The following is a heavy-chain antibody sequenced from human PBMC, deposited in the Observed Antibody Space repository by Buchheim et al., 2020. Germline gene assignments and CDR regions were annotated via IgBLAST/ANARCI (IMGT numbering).Heavy chain of an antibody. V-gene: IGHV3-11*06. J-gene: IGHJ4*02. CDR1: GFSFSDYY. CDR3: ARVAGVNIFFDY. D-gene: IGHD3-3*02. Sequence: QVHLVESGGGLITPGGSLTVSCQASGFSFSDYYMAWIRQAPGKGLEWISYISESSTYMKYADSVKGRFSISRGNAKRSGFLQLNRLRVEDTAVYYCARVAGVNIFFDYWGQGIL. CDR2: ISESSTYM.